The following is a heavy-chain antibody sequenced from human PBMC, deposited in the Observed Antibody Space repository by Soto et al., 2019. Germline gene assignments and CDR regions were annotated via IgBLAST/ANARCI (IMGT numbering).Heavy chain of an antibody. CDR1: GGTFSSYA. D-gene: IGHD1-26*01. V-gene: IGHV1-69*01. J-gene: IGHJ3*02. Sequence: QVQLVQSGAEVKKPGSSVKVSCKASGGTFSSYAISWVRQAPGQGLEWMGGIIPIFGTANYAQKFQGRVTITADESTSTADMDLSSLRSEDTAVYYCARGVFGGYSGTEGAFDIWGQGTMVTVSS. CDR3: ARGVFGGYSGTEGAFDI. CDR2: IIPIFGTA.